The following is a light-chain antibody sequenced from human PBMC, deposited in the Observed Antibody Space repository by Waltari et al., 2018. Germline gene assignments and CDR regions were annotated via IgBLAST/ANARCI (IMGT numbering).Light chain of an antibody. V-gene: IGKV3-15*01. CDR3: QQYNSHSPLTPLT. CDR1: QSVSNK. CDR2: NAF. J-gene: IGKJ4*01. Sequence: EVVVTQSPASLSVSPGERVTLSCRASQSVSNKLAWYQQKPGQAPRLLIYNAFSRAPGIPDRFSATGSTTEFTLTITSLQPDDFATYYCQQYNSHSPLTPLTFGGGTKVEIK.